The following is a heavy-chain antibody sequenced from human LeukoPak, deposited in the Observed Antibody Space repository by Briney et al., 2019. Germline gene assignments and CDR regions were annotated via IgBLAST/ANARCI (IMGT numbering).Heavy chain of an antibody. D-gene: IGHD4-11*01. V-gene: IGHV4-59*08. Sequence: SETLSLTCTVSGGSISSYYWSWIRQPPGKGLEWIGYIYYSGSTNYNPSLKSRVTISVDTSKNQFSLKLSSVTAADTAVYYCACRDNYSFDYWGQGTLVTVSS. CDR1: GGSISSYY. CDR3: ACRDNYSFDY. CDR2: IYYSGST. J-gene: IGHJ4*02.